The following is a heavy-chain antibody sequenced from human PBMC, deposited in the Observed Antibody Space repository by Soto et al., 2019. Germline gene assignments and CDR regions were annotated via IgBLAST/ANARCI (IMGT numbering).Heavy chain of an antibody. CDR2: TYYRSKWYN. V-gene: IGHV6-1*01. D-gene: IGHD6-13*01. Sequence: PSQTLSLTCAISGDSVSSNSAAWNWIRQSPSRGLEWLGRTYYRSKWYNDYAVSVKSRITINPDTSKNQFSLQLNSVTPEDTAVYYCARAGIAAAGIYYYYYGMDVWGQGTTVTVSS. CDR1: GDSVSSNSAA. J-gene: IGHJ6*02. CDR3: ARAGIAAAGIYYYYYGMDV.